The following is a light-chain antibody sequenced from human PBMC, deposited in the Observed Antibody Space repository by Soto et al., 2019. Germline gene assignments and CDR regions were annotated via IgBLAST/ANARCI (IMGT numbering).Light chain of an antibody. V-gene: IGKV3-20*01. CDR1: QSVSSSY. CDR2: GAS. Sequence: ESVFTQSPGTLSLSPGERATLSCRAGQSVSSSYLAWYQQKPGQAPRLLIYGASSGATGIPDRFSGSGSGTDFTLTISRLEPEDFAVYYCQQYGSSGTFGQGTKVDIK. CDR3: QQYGSSGT. J-gene: IGKJ1*01.